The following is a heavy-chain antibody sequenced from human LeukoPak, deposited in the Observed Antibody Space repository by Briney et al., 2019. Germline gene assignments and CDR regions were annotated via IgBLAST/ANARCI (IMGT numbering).Heavy chain of an antibody. Sequence: PGGSLRLSCAASGFTFSSYAMHWVRQAPGKGLEWVSGISWNSGSIGYADSVKGRFTISRDNAKNSLYLQMNSLRAEDTALYYCAKVSSYCSGGSCYWGAHYYYGMDVWGQGTTVTVSS. J-gene: IGHJ6*02. D-gene: IGHD2-15*01. V-gene: IGHV3-9*01. CDR2: ISWNSGSI. CDR1: GFTFSSYA. CDR3: AKVSSYCSGGSCYWGAHYYYGMDV.